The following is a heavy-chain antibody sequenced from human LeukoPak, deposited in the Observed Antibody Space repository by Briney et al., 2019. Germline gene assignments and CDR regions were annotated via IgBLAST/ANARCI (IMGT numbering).Heavy chain of an antibody. CDR3: PSRGYYYGSSGYLDN. CDR2: IRSKANSYAT. Sequence: PGGSLRLSCAASGVTLSGSAMHCVRPASGKGLEWVGRIRSKANSYATAYAASVKGRFTISRDDSKNTAYLQMNSLKTDDSAVYYCPSRGYYYGSSGYLDNWGQGTLVTVSS. D-gene: IGHD3-22*01. V-gene: IGHV3-73*01. J-gene: IGHJ4*02. CDR1: GVTLSGSA.